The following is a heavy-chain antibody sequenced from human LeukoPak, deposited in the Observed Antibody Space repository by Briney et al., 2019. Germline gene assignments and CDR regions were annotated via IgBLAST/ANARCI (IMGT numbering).Heavy chain of an antibody. D-gene: IGHD1/OR15-1a*01. CDR2: ISYDGSNK. V-gene: IGHV3-30-3*01. CDR3: ARDSSGTDYYYGMDV. Sequence: GGSLRLSCAASGFTFSSYAMHWVRQAPGKGLEWVAVISYDGSNKYYADSVKGRFTISRDNSKNTLYLQMNSQRAEDTAVYYCARDSSGTDYYYGMDVWGQGTTVTVSS. J-gene: IGHJ6*02. CDR1: GFTFSSYA.